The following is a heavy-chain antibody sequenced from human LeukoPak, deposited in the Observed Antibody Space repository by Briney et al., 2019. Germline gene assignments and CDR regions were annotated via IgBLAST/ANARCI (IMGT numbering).Heavy chain of an antibody. D-gene: IGHD1-26*01. CDR3: AKGRGSYVPDAFDI. CDR1: GFTFDDYA. V-gene: IGHV3-9*01. CDR2: ISWNSGSI. Sequence: GGSLRLSCAASGFTFDDYAMHWVRQAPGKGLEWASGISWNSGSIGYADSVKGRFTISRDNAKNSLYLQMNSLRAEDTALYYCAKGRGSYVPDAFDIWGQGTMVTVSS. J-gene: IGHJ3*02.